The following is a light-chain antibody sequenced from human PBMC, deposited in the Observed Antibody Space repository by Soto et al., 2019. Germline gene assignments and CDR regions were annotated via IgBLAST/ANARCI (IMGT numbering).Light chain of an antibody. V-gene: IGKV1-6*01. J-gene: IGKJ1*01. CDR1: QGIRHD. Sequence: IQMTQSPSSLSASVGDRVTITCRASQGIRHDLGWYQQKPGKAPKRLIYSASSLQSGVPSRFSGSRSGTEFTLTISSLQPEDFASYYCLQDYGDSWTFGQGTKVDIK. CDR3: LQDYGDSWT. CDR2: SAS.